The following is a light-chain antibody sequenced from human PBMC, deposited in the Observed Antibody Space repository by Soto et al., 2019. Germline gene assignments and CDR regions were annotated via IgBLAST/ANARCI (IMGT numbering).Light chain of an antibody. Sequence: QSALTQPRSVSGSPGQSVTISCTGTSSDVGGYNYVSWYQQHPGKAPKLMIYDVSKRPSGVPDRFSGAKSGNPASLTISGLQAEDEDDYYCGSYAGSYWVFGGGTKLTVL. CDR2: DVS. CDR3: GSYAGSYWV. V-gene: IGLV2-11*01. J-gene: IGLJ3*02. CDR1: SSDVGGYNY.